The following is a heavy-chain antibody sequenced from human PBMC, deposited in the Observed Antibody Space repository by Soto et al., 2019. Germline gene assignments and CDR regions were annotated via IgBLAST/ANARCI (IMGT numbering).Heavy chain of an antibody. D-gene: IGHD3-3*01. V-gene: IGHV4-59*08. Sequence: SETLSLTCTVSGGSISSYYRSWIRQPPGKGLEWIGYIYYSGSTSYNPSLKSRVTISVDTSKNQFSLKLSSVTAADTAVYYCARHTSSIDYDFWSGSSYYYYMDVWGKGTTVTVSS. CDR2: IYYSGST. J-gene: IGHJ6*03. CDR1: GGSISSYY. CDR3: ARHTSSIDYDFWSGSSYYYYMDV.